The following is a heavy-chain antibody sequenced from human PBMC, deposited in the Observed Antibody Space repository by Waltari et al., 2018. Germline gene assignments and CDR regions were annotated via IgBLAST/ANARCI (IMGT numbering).Heavy chain of an antibody. V-gene: IGHV4-38-2*01. CDR2: IYHSGRT. Sequence: QVQLQESGPGLLKPSETLSLTCAVSGYSISSGYFWGWIRQPPGKGLEWIGSIYHSGRTYNNPSLKSRVTISVDTSKNQFSLKLSSVTAADTAVYYCARNSGNYSFLYWGQGTLVTVSS. CDR3: ARNSGNYSFLY. D-gene: IGHD1-26*01. J-gene: IGHJ4*02. CDR1: GYSISSGYF.